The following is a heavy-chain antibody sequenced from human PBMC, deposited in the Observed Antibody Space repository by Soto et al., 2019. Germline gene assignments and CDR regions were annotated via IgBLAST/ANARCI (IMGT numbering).Heavy chain of an antibody. V-gene: IGHV3-23*01. J-gene: IGHJ5*01. CDR3: AKHRDCSNAVCPAGHWFDS. D-gene: IGHD2-2*01. Sequence: PGGSLRLSCAASGFTFSTYAMTWVRQAPGKGLEWVSTVTGNSALTFYADSVKGRSTISRDNSKNSLYLQMSSLSAEDTAVYYCAKHRDCSNAVCPAGHWFDSWGQGTLVTVSS. CDR2: VTGNSALT. CDR1: GFTFSTYA.